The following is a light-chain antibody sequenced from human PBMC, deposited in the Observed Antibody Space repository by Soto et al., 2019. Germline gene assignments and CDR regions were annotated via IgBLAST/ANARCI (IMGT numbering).Light chain of an antibody. V-gene: IGKV1-9*01. CDR1: QSISEY. CDR2: AAS. J-gene: IGKJ5*01. CDR3: QQLNSYPIT. Sequence: DIQMTQSPSSLSASVGDTVTFTCRASQSISEYLNWYQQKPGKAPRLLIYAASSLQSGVPSRFSGSGSGTDFTLTISSLQPEDFATYYCQQLNSYPITFGQGTRLEIK.